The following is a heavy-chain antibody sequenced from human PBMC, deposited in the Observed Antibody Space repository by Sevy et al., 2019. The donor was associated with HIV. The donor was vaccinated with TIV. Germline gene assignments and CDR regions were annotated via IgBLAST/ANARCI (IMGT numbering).Heavy chain of an antibody. CDR2: IDHSGRS. D-gene: IGHD4-17*01. J-gene: IGHJ4*01. V-gene: IGHV4-34*01. CDR3: ARGPKPLRSDYGDYRGVGYYFDS. Sequence: SETLSLTCAVYRESFSNYYWSWIRLSPGKGLESIGEIDHSGRSDYNPSLKSRVTMSVDTSKNQISLKLTSVTAADTAVYYCARGPKPLRSDYGDYRGVGYYFDSWGHGTLVTVSS. CDR1: RESFSNYY.